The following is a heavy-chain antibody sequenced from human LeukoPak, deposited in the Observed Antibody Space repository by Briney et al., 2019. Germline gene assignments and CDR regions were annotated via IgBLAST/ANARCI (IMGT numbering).Heavy chain of an antibody. V-gene: IGHV5-51*01. CDR1: GYSFTSYW. CDR3: ARHEDYYYGSGSYYSSFDY. CDR2: IYPGDSDT. J-gene: IGHJ4*02. D-gene: IGHD3-10*01. Sequence: GESLKISCKGSGYSFTSYWIGWVRQMPGKGLEWMGIIYPGDSDTRYSPSFQGQVTISADKSISTAYLQWSSLKASDTAKYYCARHEDYYYGSGSYYSSFDYWGQGTLVTVSS.